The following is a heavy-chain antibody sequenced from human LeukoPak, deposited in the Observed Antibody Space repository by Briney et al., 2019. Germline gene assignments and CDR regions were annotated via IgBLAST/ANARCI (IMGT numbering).Heavy chain of an antibody. Sequence: SETLSLTCTVSAGSISSYYWSWIRQPPGKGLEWIGYIYYSGSTNYNPSFKSRVTISVDTSKNQFSLKLSSVTAADTAVYYCARHFSGGSCYDYWGQGTLVTVSS. V-gene: IGHV4-59*08. D-gene: IGHD2-15*01. CDR1: AGSISSYY. J-gene: IGHJ4*02. CDR3: ARHFSGGSCYDY. CDR2: IYYSGST.